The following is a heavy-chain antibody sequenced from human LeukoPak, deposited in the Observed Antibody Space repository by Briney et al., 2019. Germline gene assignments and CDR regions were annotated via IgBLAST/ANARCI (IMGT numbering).Heavy chain of an antibody. CDR3: AVFGGYYYDSSGYLDY. Sequence: PGGSLRLSCAASGFTFSSYEMNWVRQAPGKGLEWVSYISSSGSTIYYADSVKGRFTISRDNAKNSLYLQMNSLRAEDTAVYYCAVFGGYYYDSSGYLDYWGQGTLVTVSS. CDR1: GFTFSSYE. D-gene: IGHD3-22*01. J-gene: IGHJ4*02. V-gene: IGHV3-48*03. CDR2: ISSSGSTI.